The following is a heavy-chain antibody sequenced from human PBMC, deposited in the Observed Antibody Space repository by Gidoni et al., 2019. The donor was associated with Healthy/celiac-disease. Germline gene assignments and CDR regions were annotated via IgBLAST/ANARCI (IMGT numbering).Heavy chain of an antibody. D-gene: IGHD6-13*01. J-gene: IGHJ4*02. CDR1: GFTFSSYS. V-gene: IGHV3-48*01. Sequence: EVQLVESGGGLVQPGGSLRLACAASGFTFSSYSMNWVRQAPGKGLEWVSYISSSSSTIYYAVSVQGRFTISRDNAKNSLYLQMNSLSAEDTAVYSCARDPGYRSSWPFDYWGQGTLVTVSS. CDR2: ISSSSSTI. CDR3: ARDPGYRSSWPFDY.